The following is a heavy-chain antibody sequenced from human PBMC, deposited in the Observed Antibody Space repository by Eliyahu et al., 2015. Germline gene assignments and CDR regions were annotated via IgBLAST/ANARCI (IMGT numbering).Heavy chain of an antibody. CDR3: ARGGVATIRLVGYYYYGMDV. CDR1: GYTFTSYA. J-gene: IGHJ6*02. Sequence: QVQLVQSGAEVKKPGASVKVSCKASGYTFTSYAMHWVRQAPGQRLEWMGWINAGNGNTKYSQKFQGRVTITRDTSASTAYMELSSLRSEDTAVYYCARGGVATIRLVGYYYYGMDVWGQGTTVTVSS. D-gene: IGHD5-12*01. CDR2: INAGNGNT. V-gene: IGHV1-3*01.